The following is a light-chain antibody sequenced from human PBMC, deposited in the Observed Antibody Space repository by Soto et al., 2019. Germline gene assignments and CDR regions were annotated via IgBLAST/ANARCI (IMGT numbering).Light chain of an antibody. Sequence: QSVLTQPRSVSGSLGQSVTISCTGTSSDVGTYNYVSWYQQHPGKAPKVMIYDVSERPSGVPDRFSGSKSVNTASLTISGLQAEDEADYYCCSYAGSPRYVLGTGTKVTVL. CDR1: SSDVGTYNY. J-gene: IGLJ1*01. CDR2: DVS. V-gene: IGLV2-11*01. CDR3: CSYAGSPRYV.